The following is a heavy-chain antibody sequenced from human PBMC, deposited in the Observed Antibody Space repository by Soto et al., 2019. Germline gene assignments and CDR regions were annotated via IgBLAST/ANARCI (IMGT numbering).Heavy chain of an antibody. CDR1: GYTLTELS. Sequence: GASVKVSCQVSGYTLTELSMHWVRQAPGKGLEWMGGFDPEDGETIYAQKFQGRVTMTEDTSTDTAYMELSSLRSEDTAVYYCAAGTTGTHDYWSQGTLVTVSS. V-gene: IGHV1-24*01. J-gene: IGHJ4*02. D-gene: IGHD1-1*01. CDR2: FDPEDGET. CDR3: AAGTTGTHDY.